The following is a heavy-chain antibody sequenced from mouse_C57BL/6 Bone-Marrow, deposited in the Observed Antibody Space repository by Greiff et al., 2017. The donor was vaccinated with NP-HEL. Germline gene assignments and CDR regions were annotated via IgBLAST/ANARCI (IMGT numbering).Heavy chain of an antibody. CDR2: ISDGGSYT. Sequence: DVKLVESGGGLVKPGGSLKLSCAASGFTFSSYAMSWVRQTPEKRLAWVATISDGGSYTYYPDNVKGRFTISRDNAKNNLYLQMSHLKSEDTAMYYCARGYGNPYAMDYWGQGTSVTVSA. V-gene: IGHV5-4*03. CDR1: GFTFSSYA. J-gene: IGHJ4*01. CDR3: ARGYGNPYAMDY. D-gene: IGHD2-1*01.